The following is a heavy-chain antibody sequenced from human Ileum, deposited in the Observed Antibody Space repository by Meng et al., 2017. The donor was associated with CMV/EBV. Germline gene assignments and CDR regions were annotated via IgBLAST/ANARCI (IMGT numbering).Heavy chain of an antibody. D-gene: IGHD1-14*01. J-gene: IGHJ4*02. Sequence: QLQLQESGPGLVKPSETSSLTCSISGGSITSYYWSWIRQPAGKGLEWIGRIYVSGSTNYNPSLKSRVTMSVDTSKNQFSLKLSSVTAADTAIYYCAKGTGVTDPFDYWGQGTLVTVSS. CDR1: GGSITSYY. CDR2: IYVSGST. V-gene: IGHV4-4*07. CDR3: AKGTGVTDPFDY.